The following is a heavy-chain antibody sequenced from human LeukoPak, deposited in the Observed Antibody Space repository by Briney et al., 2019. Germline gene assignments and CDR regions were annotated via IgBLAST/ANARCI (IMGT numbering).Heavy chain of an antibody. CDR3: ARESRGGEFDY. CDR1: GGSISSGGYS. V-gene: IGHV4-30-2*01. Sequence: MSSETLSLTCTVSGGSISSGGYSWSWIRQPPGKGLEWIGYIYHSGSTYYNPSLKSRVTISVDRSKNQFSLKLSSVTAADTAVYYCARESRGGEFDYWGQGTLVTVSS. D-gene: IGHD4-23*01. J-gene: IGHJ4*02. CDR2: IYHSGST.